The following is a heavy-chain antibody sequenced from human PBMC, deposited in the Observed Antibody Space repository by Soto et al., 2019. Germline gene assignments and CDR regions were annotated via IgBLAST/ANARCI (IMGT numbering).Heavy chain of an antibody. J-gene: IGHJ4*02. CDR2: INRSGST. Sequence: QVQLQQWGAGLLKPSETLSLTCAVYGGSFSGYYWSWIRQPPGKGLEWIGEINRSGSTNYNPSLKSRVTISVDTSKNQFSLKLSSVTAADTAVYYCARGRRVAAHFDYWGQGTLVTVSS. D-gene: IGHD6-19*01. CDR3: ARGRRVAAHFDY. V-gene: IGHV4-34*01. CDR1: GGSFSGYY.